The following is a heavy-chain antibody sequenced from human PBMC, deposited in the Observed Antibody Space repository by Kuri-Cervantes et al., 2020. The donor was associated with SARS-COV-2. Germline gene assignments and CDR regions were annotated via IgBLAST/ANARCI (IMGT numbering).Heavy chain of an antibody. V-gene: IGHV4-34*01. J-gene: IGHJ3*02. Sequence: GSLRLSCAVYGGSFSGYYWSWIRQPPGKGLEWIGEINHSGGTNYNPSLKSRVTISVDTSKNQFSLKLSSVTAADTAVYYCARGEGIVLVVYALAFDIWGQGTMVTVSS. CDR3: ARGEGIVLVVYALAFDI. D-gene: IGHD2-8*02. CDR2: INHSGGT. CDR1: GGSFSGYY.